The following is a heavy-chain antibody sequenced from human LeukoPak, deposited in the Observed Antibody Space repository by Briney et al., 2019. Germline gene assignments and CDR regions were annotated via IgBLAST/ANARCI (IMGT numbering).Heavy chain of an antibody. V-gene: IGHV1-2*02. D-gene: IGHD5-24*01. CDR1: GYTFTFYY. CDR3: AREGSRDGYNLGYDY. Sequence: ASVTVSFTASGYTFTFYYMHWVRQAPGQGLEWMGWINPNSGGTNYAQKFQGRVTMTRDTSISTAYMELSRLRSDDTAVYYCAREGSRDGYNLGYDYWGQGTLVTVSS. J-gene: IGHJ4*02. CDR2: INPNSGGT.